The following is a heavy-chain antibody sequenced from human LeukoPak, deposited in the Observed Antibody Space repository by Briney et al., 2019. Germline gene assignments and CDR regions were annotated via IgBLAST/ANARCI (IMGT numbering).Heavy chain of an antibody. D-gene: IGHD5-24*01. CDR1: GYTFTSYA. J-gene: IGHJ4*02. CDR3: ARSRRWLQSLLDY. V-gene: IGHV1-3*01. CDR2: INAGNGNT. Sequence: ASVKVSCKASGYTFTSYAMHWVRQAPGQRLEWMGWINAGNGNTKYSQKFQGRVTITRDTSASTAYMELSSLRSEDTAVYYCARSRRWLQSLLDYWGQGTLVTVSS.